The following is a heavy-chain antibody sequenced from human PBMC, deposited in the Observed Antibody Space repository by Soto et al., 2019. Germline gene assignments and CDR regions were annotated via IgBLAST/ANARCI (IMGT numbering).Heavy chain of an antibody. V-gene: IGHV3-7*03. CDR2: IKYDGSEK. Sequence: GGSLRPSCAASGFTFSSYWMSWVRQAPGRGLEWMANIKYDGSEKYYVDSVKGRLTISRDNAKNSLYLQMNSLRAEDTAVYYCASSPHKDSSPDYWRNGTLVTVS. CDR3: ASSPHKDSSPDY. J-gene: IGHJ4*01. CDR1: GFTFSSYW. D-gene: IGHD3-22*01.